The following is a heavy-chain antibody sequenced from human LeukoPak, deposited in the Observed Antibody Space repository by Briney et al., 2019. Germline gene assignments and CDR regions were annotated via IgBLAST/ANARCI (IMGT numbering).Heavy chain of an antibody. D-gene: IGHD3-10*01. Sequence: GGSLRLSCAASGFTVSNNYMSWVRQAPGKGLEWVSAISGSGGSTYYADSVKGRFTISRDNSKNTLYLQMNSLRAEDTAVYYCAKDLYYYGSGPTWGQGTLVTVSS. CDR1: GFTVSNNY. CDR2: ISGSGGST. V-gene: IGHV3-23*01. CDR3: AKDLYYYGSGPT. J-gene: IGHJ5*02.